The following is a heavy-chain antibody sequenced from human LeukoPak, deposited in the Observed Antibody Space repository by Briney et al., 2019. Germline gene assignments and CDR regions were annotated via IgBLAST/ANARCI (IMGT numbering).Heavy chain of an antibody. D-gene: IGHD3-10*01. V-gene: IGHV3-23*01. CDR1: GFTFDDYG. Sequence: GGSLRLSCAASGFTFDDYGMSWVRQAPGKGLEWVSAISGSGGSTYYADSVKGRFTISRDNSKNTLYLQMNSLRAEDTAVYYCAKDAPDSVGGFDYWGQGTLVTVSS. CDR2: ISGSGGST. CDR3: AKDAPDSVGGFDY. J-gene: IGHJ4*02.